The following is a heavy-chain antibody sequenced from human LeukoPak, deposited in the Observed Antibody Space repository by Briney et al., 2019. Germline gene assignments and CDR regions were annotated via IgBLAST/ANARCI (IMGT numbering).Heavy chain of an antibody. CDR3: AGGSRRDGYDY. V-gene: IGHV3-53*04. CDR2: IYDNGDA. J-gene: IGHJ4*02. CDR1: GFTVSSNY. D-gene: IGHD5-24*01. Sequence: GGSLRLSCAASGFTVSSNYMSWVRQAPGKGLEWVSVIYDNGDAYSADSVKGRFTISRHNSKNILYLQMNSLRPEDTAVYYCAGGSRRDGYDYWGQGTLVTVSS.